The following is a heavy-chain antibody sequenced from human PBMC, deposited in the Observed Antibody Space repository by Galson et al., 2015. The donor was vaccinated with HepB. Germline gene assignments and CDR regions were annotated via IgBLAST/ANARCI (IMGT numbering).Heavy chain of an antibody. CDR1: GFSFSYFP. CDR3: VRPRGAGAGDYQNWYFDL. V-gene: IGHV3-30*04. Sequence: SLRLSCAASGFSFSYFPMHWVRQAPGKGLDWVAVIPYTGNYTNYADSGKGRFTISRDNSKNALYLQMNSLRVEDTALYYCVRPRGAGAGDYQNWYFDLWGRGTLVTVSS. J-gene: IGHJ2*01. CDR2: IPYTGNYT. D-gene: IGHD4-17*01.